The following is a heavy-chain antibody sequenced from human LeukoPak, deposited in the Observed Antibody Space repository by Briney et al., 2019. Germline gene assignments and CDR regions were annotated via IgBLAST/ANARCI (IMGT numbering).Heavy chain of an antibody. CDR1: GYTFSSYG. CDR2: INPNSGGT. V-gene: IGHV1-2*06. D-gene: IGHD3-22*01. Sequence: GASVKVSRKASGYTFSSYGFSWVRQAPGQGLEWMGRINPNSGGTNYAQKFQGRVTMTRDTAINTDYMDLSRLRSDDTAVYDCARGRNSVYYFNVVAPSYFDYWGQGTLVTVSS. J-gene: IGHJ4*02. CDR3: ARGRNSVYYFNVVAPSYFDY.